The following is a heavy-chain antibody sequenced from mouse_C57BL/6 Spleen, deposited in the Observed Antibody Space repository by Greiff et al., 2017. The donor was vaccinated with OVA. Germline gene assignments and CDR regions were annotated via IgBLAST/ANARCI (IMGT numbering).Heavy chain of an antibody. V-gene: IGHV1-42*01. CDR1: GYSFTGYY. J-gene: IGHJ1*03. D-gene: IGHD1-1*01. CDR3: ARSPLEYGSSYGYFDV. Sequence: EVQLQQSGPELVKPGASVKISCKASGYSFTGYYMNWVKQSPEKSLEWIGEINPSTGGTTYNQKFKAKATLTVDKSSSTAYMQLKSLTSEDSAVYYCARSPLEYGSSYGYFDVWGTGTTVTVSS. CDR2: INPSTGGT.